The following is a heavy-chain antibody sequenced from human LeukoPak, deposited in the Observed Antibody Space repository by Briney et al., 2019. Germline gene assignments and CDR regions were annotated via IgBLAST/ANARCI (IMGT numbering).Heavy chain of an antibody. CDR1: GFTFSRYW. V-gene: IGHV3-7*01. CDR3: ARVTPGGVGSFDY. D-gene: IGHD3-10*01. J-gene: IGHJ4*02. CDR2: ISQAGSEK. Sequence: GGSLRLSCAASGFTFSRYWMSWGRQALGKGLEWVADISQAGSEKFYVDSVKGRFTISRDNAKISLYLQMNSLRAEDTAVYYCARVTPGGVGSFDYWGQGTLVTVSS.